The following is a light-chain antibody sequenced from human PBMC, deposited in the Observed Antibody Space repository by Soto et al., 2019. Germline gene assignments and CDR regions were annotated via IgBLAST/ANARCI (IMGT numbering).Light chain of an antibody. CDR1: QSVGSSY. CDR3: QNYDTSPT. V-gene: IGKV3-20*01. J-gene: IGKJ1*01. Sequence: EIVLTQSPGTLSLSAGERATLSCRASQSVGSSYLAWYQQKPGQAPTVLTYGASSRATGIPDRFSGSGSGTDFTLTISRLEPEDFAVYYCQNYDTSPTFGQGTKVDIK. CDR2: GAS.